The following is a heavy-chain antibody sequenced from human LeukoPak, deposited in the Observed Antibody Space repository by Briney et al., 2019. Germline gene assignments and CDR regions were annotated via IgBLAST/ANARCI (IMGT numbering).Heavy chain of an antibody. CDR2: ISSSSSYI. J-gene: IGHJ3*02. Sequence: GGSLRLSCAASGFTFSSYSMTWVRQAPGKGLEGVSSISSSSSYIYYADSVKGRFTISRDNAKNSLYLQMNSLRAEDTAVYYCARAGTSSSSHAFDIWGQGTMVTVSS. CDR3: ARAGTSSSSHAFDI. CDR1: GFTFSSYS. D-gene: IGHD6-6*01. V-gene: IGHV3-21*01.